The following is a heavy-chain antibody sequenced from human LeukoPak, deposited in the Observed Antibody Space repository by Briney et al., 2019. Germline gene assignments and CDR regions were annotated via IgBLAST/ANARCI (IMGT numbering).Heavy chain of an antibody. J-gene: IGHJ4*02. Sequence: GGSLRLSCAASGFTFSSYAMSWVRQAPGKGLEWVSAISGSGGSTYYADSVKGRLTISRDNSKNTLYLQMNSLRAEDTAVYYCAKVLDIVVVVAATEFDYWGQGTLVTVSS. V-gene: IGHV3-23*01. CDR2: ISGSGGST. D-gene: IGHD2-15*01. CDR3: AKVLDIVVVVAATEFDY. CDR1: GFTFSSYA.